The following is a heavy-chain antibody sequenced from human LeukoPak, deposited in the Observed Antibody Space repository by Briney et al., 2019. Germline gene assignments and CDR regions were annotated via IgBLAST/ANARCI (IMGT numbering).Heavy chain of an antibody. D-gene: IGHD3-16*01. CDR1: GFTFSSYS. CDR3: ARDRHRGNFDY. J-gene: IGHJ4*02. Sequence: PGGSLRLSCAASGFTFSSYSMNWVRLAPGKGLEWVSGISWNSGSIGYADSVKGRFTISRDNSKNTLYLQMNSLRAEDTAVYYCARDRHRGNFDYWGQGTLVTVSS. V-gene: IGHV3-48*01. CDR2: ISWNSGSI.